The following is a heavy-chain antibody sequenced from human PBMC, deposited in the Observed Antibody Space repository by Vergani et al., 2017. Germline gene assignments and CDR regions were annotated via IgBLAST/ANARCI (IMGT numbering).Heavy chain of an antibody. V-gene: IGHV4-61*01. J-gene: IGHJ4*02. CDR2: IYYSGST. Sequence: QVQLQESGPGLVKPSETLSLTCTVSGGSVSSGSYYWSWLRHPPGKGLEWIGYIYYSGSTNYNPSLKSRVTISVDTSKNQFSLRLSSVTAADTAVYYCAILPFWGCEYCLDWGGQGPLVTVSS. CDR3: AILPFWGCEYCLDW. D-gene: IGHD3/OR15-3a*01. CDR1: GGSVSSGSYY.